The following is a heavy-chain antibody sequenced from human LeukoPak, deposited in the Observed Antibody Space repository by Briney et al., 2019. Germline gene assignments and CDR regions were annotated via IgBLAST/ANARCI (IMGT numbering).Heavy chain of an antibody. Sequence: GGSLRLSCAASGFRFDDYGMSWVRHVPGKGLEWVSGTNWDGASTGYADSVKGRFTISRDNVKNFLYLQMNSLRVEDTALYFCGRVYCSTTSSYDYYDYYMDVWGKGTTVTVSS. CDR3: GRVYCSTTSSYDYYDYYMDV. D-gene: IGHD2-2*01. V-gene: IGHV3-20*04. CDR2: TNWDGAST. CDR1: GFRFDDYG. J-gene: IGHJ6*03.